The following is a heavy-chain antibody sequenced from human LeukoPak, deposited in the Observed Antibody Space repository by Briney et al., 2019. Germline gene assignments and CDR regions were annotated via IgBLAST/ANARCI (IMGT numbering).Heavy chain of an antibody. CDR2: INHSGST. D-gene: IGHD6-6*01. Sequence: SETLSLTCAVYGGSFSGYYWSWIRQPPGKGLEWIGEINHSGSTNYNPSLKSRVTISVDTSKNQFSLNLSSVTAADTAVYYCARWSGSVTARNYYYYMDVWGEGTTVTVSS. J-gene: IGHJ6*03. CDR1: GGSFSGYY. CDR3: ARWSGSVTARNYYYYMDV. V-gene: IGHV4-34*01.